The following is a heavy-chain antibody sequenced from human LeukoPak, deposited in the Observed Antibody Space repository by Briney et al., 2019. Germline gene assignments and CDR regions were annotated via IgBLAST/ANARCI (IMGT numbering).Heavy chain of an antibody. V-gene: IGHV3-64D*06. J-gene: IGHJ4*02. CDR2: ISSNGLSI. Sequence: GGSLRLSCSASGFAFSTYAMHWVRQAPGKGLEYVSAISSNGLSIFYADSAKGRLTISRDNSKNTLYLQMSSLRAEDTAVYYCVKGHALSGNYYYFDYWGQGTLVTVNS. CDR1: GFAFSTYA. CDR3: VKGHALSGNYYYFDY. D-gene: IGHD4-23*01.